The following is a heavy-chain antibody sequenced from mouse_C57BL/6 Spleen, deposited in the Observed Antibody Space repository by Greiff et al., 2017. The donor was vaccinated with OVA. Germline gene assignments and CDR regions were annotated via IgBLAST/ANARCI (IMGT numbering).Heavy chain of an antibody. CDR2: IDPNSGGT. V-gene: IGHV1-72*01. J-gene: IGHJ2*01. Sequence: QVQLQQPGAELVKPGASVKLSCKASGYTFTSYWMHWVKQRPGRGLEWIGRIDPNSGGTKYNEKFKSKATLTVDKPSSTAYMQLSRLTSEDSAVYYCAREGAWYGSSYEGVFDYWGQGTTLTVSS. CDR1: GYTFTSYW. CDR3: AREGAWYGSSYEGVFDY. D-gene: IGHD1-1*01.